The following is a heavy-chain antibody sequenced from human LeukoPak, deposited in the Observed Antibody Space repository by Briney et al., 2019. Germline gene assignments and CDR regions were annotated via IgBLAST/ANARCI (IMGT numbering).Heavy chain of an antibody. CDR3: ARGRYYGSGSTGWFDP. V-gene: IGHV4-39*07. Sequence: SETLSLTCTVSGGSISSSSYYWGWIRQPPGKGLEWIGSIYYSGSTYYNPSLKSRVTISVDTSKSQFSLKLSSVTAADTAVYYCARGRYYGSGSTGWFDPWGQGTLVTVSS. D-gene: IGHD3-10*01. CDR2: IYYSGST. CDR1: GGSISSSSYY. J-gene: IGHJ5*02.